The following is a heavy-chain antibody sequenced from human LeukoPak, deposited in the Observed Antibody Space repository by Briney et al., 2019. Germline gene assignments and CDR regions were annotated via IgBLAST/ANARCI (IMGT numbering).Heavy chain of an antibody. V-gene: IGHV3-64D*06. Sequence: GGSLRLSCSASGFTFSSYAMHWVRQAPGKGLEYVSAISSNGGSTYYADSVKGRFTISRGNSKNTLYLQMSSLRAEDTAVYYCVKDQPSYDYVWGSWMGAFDIWGQGTMVTVSS. CDR1: GFTFSSYA. CDR3: VKDQPSYDYVWGSWMGAFDI. D-gene: IGHD3-16*01. J-gene: IGHJ3*02. CDR2: ISSNGGST.